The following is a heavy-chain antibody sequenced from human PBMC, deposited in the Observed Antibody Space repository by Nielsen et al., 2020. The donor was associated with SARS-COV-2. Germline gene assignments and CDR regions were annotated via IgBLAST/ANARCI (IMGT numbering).Heavy chain of an antibody. Sequence: ASVKVSCKASGYTFTSYGISWVRQAPGQGLEWMGIINPSGGSTSYAQKFQGRVTMTRDTSTSTVYMELSSLRSEDTAVYYCARASGYSYGYGYWGQGTLVTVSS. CDR2: INPSGGST. CDR3: ARASGYSYGYGY. V-gene: IGHV1-46*01. CDR1: GYTFTSYG. J-gene: IGHJ4*02. D-gene: IGHD5-18*01.